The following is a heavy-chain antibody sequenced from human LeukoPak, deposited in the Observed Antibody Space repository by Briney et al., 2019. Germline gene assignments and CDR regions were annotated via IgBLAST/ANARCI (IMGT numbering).Heavy chain of an antibody. Sequence: SSETLSLTCTVSGGSITSGSYHWSWIRQPAGKELEWIGRIYSSGSTNYNPSLKSRVTISVDTSKNQFSLKLSPVTAADTAVYYCARRGRAIAARPFSAFDIWGQGTMVTVSS. D-gene: IGHD6-6*01. CDR2: IYSSGST. CDR3: ARRGRAIAARPFSAFDI. V-gene: IGHV4-61*02. CDR1: GGSITSGSYH. J-gene: IGHJ3*02.